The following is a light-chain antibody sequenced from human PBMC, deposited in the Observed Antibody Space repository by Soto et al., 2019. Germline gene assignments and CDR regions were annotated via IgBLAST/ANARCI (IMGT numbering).Light chain of an antibody. Sequence: EIVLTQSPGTLSLSPGERATLSSRASQSVTSTYLAWYQQTPGQAPRLLIYGASSRATGIPDRFTGSGSGIDFTLTISRLEPEDFAVYYCQQYGSSPPYTFGQGTKLEIK. V-gene: IGKV3-20*01. CDR2: GAS. CDR3: QQYGSSPPYT. J-gene: IGKJ2*01. CDR1: QSVTSTY.